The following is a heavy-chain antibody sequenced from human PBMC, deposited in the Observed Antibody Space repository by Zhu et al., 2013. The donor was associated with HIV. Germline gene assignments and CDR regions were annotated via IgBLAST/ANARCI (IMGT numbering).Heavy chain of an antibody. D-gene: IGHD2-8*01. CDR3: ARSGCTNGVCLYYYYYGMDV. CDR1: GFTFTSSA. J-gene: IGHJ6*02. V-gene: IGHV1-58*01. CDR2: IVVGSGNT. Sequence: QMQLVQSGPEVKKPGTSVKVSCKASGFTFTSSAVQWVRQARGQRLEWIGWIVVGSGNTNYAQKFQERVTITRDMSTSTAYMELRSLRSDDTAVYYCARSGCTNGVCLYYYYYGMDVWGQGTTVTVSS.